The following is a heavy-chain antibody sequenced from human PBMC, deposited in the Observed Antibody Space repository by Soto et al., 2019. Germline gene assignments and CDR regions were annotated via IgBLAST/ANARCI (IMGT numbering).Heavy chain of an antibody. CDR3: AKGMYYDSSGHYYYYGMDV. Sequence: PVGSLRLSCAASGFTFSSYGMHWVRQAPGKGLEWVAVISYDGSNKYYADSVKGRFTISRDNSKNTLYLQMNSLRAEDTAVYYCAKGMYYDSSGHYYYYGMDVWGQGTTVTVSS. CDR2: ISYDGSNK. V-gene: IGHV3-30*18. D-gene: IGHD3-22*01. J-gene: IGHJ6*02. CDR1: GFTFSSYG.